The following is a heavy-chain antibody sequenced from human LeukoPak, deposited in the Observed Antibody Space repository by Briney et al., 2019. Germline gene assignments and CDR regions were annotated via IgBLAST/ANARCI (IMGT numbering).Heavy chain of an antibody. V-gene: IGHV1-18*01. J-gene: IGHJ5*02. Sequence: ASMKVSCKASGYTFTSHGITWVRQAPGQGLEWMGWISVYNGNTNYAQKVQARVTMTTDTSTSTAYIELRSLRCDDTAVYYCASAPRGSVIPYELPADPWGQGTLVTVSS. D-gene: IGHD3-16*02. CDR3: ASAPRGSVIPYELPADP. CDR2: ISVYNGNT. CDR1: GYTFTSHG.